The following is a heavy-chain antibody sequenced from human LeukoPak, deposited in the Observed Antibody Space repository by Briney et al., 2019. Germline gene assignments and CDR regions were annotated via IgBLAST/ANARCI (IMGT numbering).Heavy chain of an antibody. J-gene: IGHJ6*03. D-gene: IGHD3-10*01. Sequence: SQTLSLTCTVSGGSISSGKYYWSWIRQPAGKGLEWIGRIDASGSTNYNPSLRSRVTISVVTSKNQFSLKLSSVTAADTAVYYCARGYGSGSYYNRPGYYYYYYMDVWGKGTTVTISS. CDR2: IDASGST. V-gene: IGHV4-61*02. CDR3: ARGYGSGSYYNRPGYYYYYYMDV. CDR1: GGSISSGKYY.